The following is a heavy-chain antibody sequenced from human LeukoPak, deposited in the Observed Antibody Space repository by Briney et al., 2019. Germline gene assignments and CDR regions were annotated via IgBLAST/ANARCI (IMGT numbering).Heavy chain of an antibody. V-gene: IGHV1-69*13. J-gene: IGHJ3*02. CDR2: IIPIFGTA. D-gene: IGHD6-19*01. CDR1: GGTFSSYA. CDR3: ARRVAVARRDAFDI. Sequence: ASVKVSCKASGGTFSSYAISWVRQAPGQGLEWTGGIIPIFGTANYAQKFQGRVTITADESTSTAYMELSSLRSEDTAVYYCARRVAVARRDAFDIWGQGTMVTVSS.